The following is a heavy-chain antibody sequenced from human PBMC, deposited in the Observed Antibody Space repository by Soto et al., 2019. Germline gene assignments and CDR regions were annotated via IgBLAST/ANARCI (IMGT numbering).Heavy chain of an antibody. D-gene: IGHD1-26*01. V-gene: IGHV1-69*13. Sequence: ASVKGSCKASGGTFSSYASSWVRQAPGQGLEWMGGIIPIFGTANYAQKFQGRVTITADESTSTAYMELSSLRSEDTAVYYCASRGAATSGYYGMDVWGQGTTVTVSS. CDR2: IIPIFGTA. J-gene: IGHJ6*02. CDR1: GGTFSSYA. CDR3: ASRGAATSGYYGMDV.